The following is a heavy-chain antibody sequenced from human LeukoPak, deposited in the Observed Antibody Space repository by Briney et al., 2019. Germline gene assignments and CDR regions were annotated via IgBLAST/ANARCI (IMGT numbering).Heavy chain of an antibody. CDR1: GGSISSYY. D-gene: IGHD5-24*01. Sequence: SETLSLTCTVSGGSISSYYWSWIRQPPGKGLEWIGEINHSGSTNYNPSLKSRVTISVDTSKNQFSLKLSSVTAADTAVYYCATERASSPRTRFDYWGQGTLVTVSS. V-gene: IGHV4-34*01. J-gene: IGHJ4*02. CDR3: ATERASSPRTRFDY. CDR2: INHSGST.